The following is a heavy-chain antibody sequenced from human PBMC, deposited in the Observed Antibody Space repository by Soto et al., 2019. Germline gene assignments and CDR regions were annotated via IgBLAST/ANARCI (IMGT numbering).Heavy chain of an antibody. J-gene: IGHJ6*03. CDR3: ARAIVTPGTYYIDV. CDR2: IYAAGHT. Sequence: EVRLVESGGGLVQPGESLRLSCEASGFTVGTNYISWVRQSPGKGLEWVSVIYAAGHTYYPDSVKGRFTISRDKSLNTVSLQMSSLRVDDTAVYYCARAIVTPGTYYIDVWGKGITVTVSS. V-gene: IGHV3-66*01. CDR1: GFTVGTNY. D-gene: IGHD4-4*01.